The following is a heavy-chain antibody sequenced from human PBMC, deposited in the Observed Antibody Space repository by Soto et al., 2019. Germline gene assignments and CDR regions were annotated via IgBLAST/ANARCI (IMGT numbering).Heavy chain of an antibody. Sequence: PGGSLRLSCAASGFTFSSYGMHWVRQAPGKGLEWVAVISYDGSNKYYADSVKGRFTISRDNSKNTLYLQMNSLRAEDTAVYYCAKAPHCSSTSCYRRGQDQGFFPYHYGMDVWGQRTTVTVSS. J-gene: IGHJ6*02. CDR2: ISYDGSNK. CDR1: GFTFSSYG. D-gene: IGHD2-2*02. CDR3: AKAPHCSSTSCYRRGQDQGFFPYHYGMDV. V-gene: IGHV3-30*18.